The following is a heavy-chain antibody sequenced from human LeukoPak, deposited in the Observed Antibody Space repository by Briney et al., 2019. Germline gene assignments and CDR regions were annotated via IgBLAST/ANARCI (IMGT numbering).Heavy chain of an antibody. D-gene: IGHD3-22*01. Sequence: GASVKVSCKVSGYTLTELSMHWVRQAPGKGLEWMGGFDPEDGETIYARKFQGRVTMTEDTSTDTAYMELSSLRSEDTAVYYCATGYYDSSGYSYQFDPWGQGTLVTVSS. CDR2: FDPEDGET. V-gene: IGHV1-24*01. CDR1: GYTLTELS. CDR3: ATGYYDSSGYSYQFDP. J-gene: IGHJ5*02.